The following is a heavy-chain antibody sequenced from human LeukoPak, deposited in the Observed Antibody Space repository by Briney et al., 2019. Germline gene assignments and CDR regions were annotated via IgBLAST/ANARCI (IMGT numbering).Heavy chain of an antibody. CDR3: ARDKTGDYGDLNWFDP. CDR1: GGSISSYY. CDR2: IYSSGST. Sequence: SETLSLTCTVSGGSISSYYWSWMRQPAGRGLEWIGRIYSSGSTKYNPSLKSRVTMSVDTSKNQFSLKLSSVTAADTAVYYCARDKTGDYGDLNWFDPWGQGTLVTVSS. J-gene: IGHJ5*02. D-gene: IGHD4-17*01. V-gene: IGHV4-4*07.